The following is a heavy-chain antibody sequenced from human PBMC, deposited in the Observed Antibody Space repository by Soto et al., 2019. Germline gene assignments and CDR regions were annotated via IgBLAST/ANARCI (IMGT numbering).Heavy chain of an antibody. CDR2: IYYSVST. D-gene: IGHD6-13*01. CDR3: AREGRTAAAGRFDY. CDR1: GGSISSGDYY. J-gene: IGHJ4*02. Sequence: PSETLSLTCTVSGGSISSGDYYGSWIRHVPGKGLEWIGYIYYSVSTYYNPSLKSRVAMSVDTSKNQFSLKLSSVTAADAAISYCAREGRTAAAGRFDYCGQGTLVTVSS. V-gene: IGHV4-31*03.